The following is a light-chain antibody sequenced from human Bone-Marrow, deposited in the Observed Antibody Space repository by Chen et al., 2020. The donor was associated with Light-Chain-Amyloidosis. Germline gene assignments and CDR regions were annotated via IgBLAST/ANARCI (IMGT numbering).Light chain of an antibody. V-gene: IGLV3-21*02. CDR1: NIGATS. J-gene: IGLJ3*02. Sequence: SSVLTQPSSESVAPGQTATIPWGGNNIGATSVHWSTQTPGQAPLLAVDDDSDRPSGIPERLSGSNSGNTATLTISRVEAGDEADYYCQVWDRSSDRPVFGGGTKLTVL. CDR2: DDS. CDR3: QVWDRSSDRPV.